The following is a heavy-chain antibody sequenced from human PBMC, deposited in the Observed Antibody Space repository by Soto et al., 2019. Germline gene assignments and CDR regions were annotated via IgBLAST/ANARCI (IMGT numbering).Heavy chain of an antibody. J-gene: IGHJ4*02. CDR3: ARVRWGDSSGYRSMGYYFDY. Sequence: SETLSLTCTVSCGSISSGDYCWSWIRQPPGKGLEWIGYIYYSGSTYYNPSLKSRVTISVDTSKNQFSLKLSSVTAADTAVYYCARVRWGDSSGYRSMGYYFDYWGPGTLVTVSS. CDR2: IYYSGST. V-gene: IGHV4-30-4*01. CDR1: CGSISSGDYC. D-gene: IGHD5-18*01.